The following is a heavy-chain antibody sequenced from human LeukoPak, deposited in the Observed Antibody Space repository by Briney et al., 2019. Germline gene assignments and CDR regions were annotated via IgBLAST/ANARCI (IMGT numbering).Heavy chain of an antibody. Sequence: GGSLRLSCAASGFTFSSYSMNWVRQAPGKGLEWVSSISSSSSYIYYADSVKGRFTISRDNAKNSLYLQMNSLRAKDTAVYYCARVYYDFWSGYYTGPYYYYYMDVWGKGTTVTVSS. CDR2: ISSSSSYI. CDR1: GFTFSSYS. CDR3: ARVYYDFWSGYYTGPYYYYYMDV. J-gene: IGHJ6*03. D-gene: IGHD3-3*01. V-gene: IGHV3-21*03.